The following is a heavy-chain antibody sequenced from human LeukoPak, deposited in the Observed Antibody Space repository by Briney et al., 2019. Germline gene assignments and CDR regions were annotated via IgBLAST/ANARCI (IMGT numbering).Heavy chain of an antibody. CDR2: ISYDGGND. Sequence: GGSLRLSCAASGFAFNTYTIHWVRQAPGKGLEWVAVISYDGGNDYYADSVKGRFTISRDNSKNTLYLQMNSLRPEDTAVYYCVRDSRPPDSIHFWSVNLFDPWGQGTLVTVSS. J-gene: IGHJ5*02. V-gene: IGHV3-30*04. CDR3: VRDSRPPDSIHFWSVNLFDP. D-gene: IGHD3-3*02. CDR1: GFAFNTYT.